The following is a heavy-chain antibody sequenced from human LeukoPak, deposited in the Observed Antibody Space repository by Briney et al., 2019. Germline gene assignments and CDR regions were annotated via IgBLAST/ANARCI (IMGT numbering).Heavy chain of an antibody. Sequence: PGGSLRLSCVASGFSLSGYWMYWVRRAPGKGLMYISRNNGDGSTTNYADVVKGRFTMSRDNVKNTLYLQMNSLRVEDTAVYYCASHSSGYKFRGQGTLVTVSS. V-gene: IGHV3-74*01. CDR2: NNGDGSTT. CDR1: GFSLSGYW. CDR3: ASHSSGYKF. D-gene: IGHD5-18*01. J-gene: IGHJ4*02.